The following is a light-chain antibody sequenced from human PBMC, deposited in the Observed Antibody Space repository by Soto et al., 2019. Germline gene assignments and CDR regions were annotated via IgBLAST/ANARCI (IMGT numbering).Light chain of an antibody. Sequence: EIVLTQSPGTLSLSPGERATLSCMASQSVSSSYLAWYQQKPGQAPRLLIFGASSRATGTPDRFSGSGSGTDFTLTISRLEPEDSAVYHCQQYGGSPPTFGQGTKVEIK. CDR3: QQYGGSPPT. J-gene: IGKJ1*01. CDR2: GAS. CDR1: QSVSSSY. V-gene: IGKV3-20*01.